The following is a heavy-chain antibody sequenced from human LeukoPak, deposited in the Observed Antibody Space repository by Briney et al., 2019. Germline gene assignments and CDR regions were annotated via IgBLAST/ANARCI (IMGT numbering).Heavy chain of an antibody. CDR2: IWFDGSNK. D-gene: IGHD2/OR15-2a*01. CDR1: GFTFRSHA. Sequence: PGGSLRLSCAASGFTFRSHAMHWVRQAPGKGLEWVAHIWFDGSNKYFADSVKGRFTISRDNSKNTLYLQMNSLRAEDTAVYYCARDGISGPHFDSWGQGTLVTVSS. V-gene: IGHV3-33*01. CDR3: ARDGISGPHFDS. J-gene: IGHJ4*02.